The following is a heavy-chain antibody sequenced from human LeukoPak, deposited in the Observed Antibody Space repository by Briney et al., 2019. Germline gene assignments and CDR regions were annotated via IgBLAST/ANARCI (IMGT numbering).Heavy chain of an antibody. Sequence: PSETLSLTCTVSGGSISSSSYYWGWLRQPPGKGLEWIGSIYYSGRTYYNPSLKSRVTISVDRSKNQFSLKLSSVTAADTAVYYCARTYDSSGYYPNWFDPWGQGTLVTVSS. CDR3: ARTYDSSGYYPNWFDP. CDR1: GGSISSSSYY. J-gene: IGHJ5*02. CDR2: IYYSGRT. D-gene: IGHD3-22*01. V-gene: IGHV4-39*07.